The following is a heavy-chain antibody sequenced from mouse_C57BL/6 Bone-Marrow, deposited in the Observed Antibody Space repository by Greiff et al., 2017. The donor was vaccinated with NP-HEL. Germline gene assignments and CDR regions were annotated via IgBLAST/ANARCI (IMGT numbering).Heavy chain of an antibody. Sequence: EVKVVESGGGLVQPGGSLKLSCAASGFTFSDYGMAWVRQAPRKGPEWVAFISNLAYSIYYADTVTGRFTISRENAKNTLYLEMSSLRSEDTAMYYCARGLLWYFDVWGTGTTVTVSS. CDR1: GFTFSDYG. J-gene: IGHJ1*03. D-gene: IGHD3-1*01. CDR3: ARGLLWYFDV. CDR2: ISNLAYSI. V-gene: IGHV5-15*01.